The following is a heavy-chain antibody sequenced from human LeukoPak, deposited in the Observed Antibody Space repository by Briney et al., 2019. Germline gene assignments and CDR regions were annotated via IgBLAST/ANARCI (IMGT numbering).Heavy chain of an antibody. V-gene: IGHV4-34*01. CDR3: ARVPLRFLEPFDY. CDR1: GGSFIGYY. Sequence: PSETLSLTCAVYGGSFIGYYWSWIRQPPGKGLEWIGEINHSGGANYNPSLKSRVTISADTSKSQFSLKLGSVTAADTAVYYCARVPLRFLEPFDYWGQGTQVTVSS. D-gene: IGHD3-3*01. CDR2: INHSGGA. J-gene: IGHJ4*02.